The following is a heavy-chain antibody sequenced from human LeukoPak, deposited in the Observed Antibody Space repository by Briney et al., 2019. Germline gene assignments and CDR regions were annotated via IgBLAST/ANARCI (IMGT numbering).Heavy chain of an antibody. CDR2: ISGSGGST. CDR1: GFTFSRYA. D-gene: IGHD5-18*01. V-gene: IGHV3-23*01. J-gene: IGHJ4*02. Sequence: GGSLRLSCAASGFTFSRYAMSWVRQAPGKGLEWVSAISGSGGSTYYADSVKGRFTISRDNSKNALYLQMNSLRAEDTAVYYCAMYRGYTYGYPFDYWGQGTLVTVSS. CDR3: AMYRGYTYGYPFDY.